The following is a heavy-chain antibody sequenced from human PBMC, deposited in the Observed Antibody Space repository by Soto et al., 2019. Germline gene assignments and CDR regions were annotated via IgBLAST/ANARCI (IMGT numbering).Heavy chain of an antibody. CDR3: ARDESHRIAVAGDYYYYGMDV. D-gene: IGHD6-19*01. CDR2: TYYRSKWYN. CDR1: GDSVSSNSAA. J-gene: IGHJ6*02. V-gene: IGHV6-1*01. Sequence: PSQTLSLTCAISGDSVSSNSAAWNWIRQSPSRGLEWLGRTYYRSKWYNDYAVSVKSRITINPDTSKNQFSLQLNSVTPEDTAVYYCARDESHRIAVAGDYYYYGMDVWGQGTTVTVSS.